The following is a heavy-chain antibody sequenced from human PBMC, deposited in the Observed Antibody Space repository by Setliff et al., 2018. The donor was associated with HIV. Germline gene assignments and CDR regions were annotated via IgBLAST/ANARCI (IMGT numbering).Heavy chain of an antibody. Sequence: ASVKVSCKASGYTFTSDDISWVRQAPGQGLEWMGWISAYNGRTFYADSVQGRFTISRDDSNNILFLQMNSLLAEDTAVYYCAKGVKFLDPWGQGTLVTVSS. CDR2: ISAYNGRT. D-gene: IGHD3-16*01. CDR3: AKGVKFLDP. J-gene: IGHJ5*02. CDR1: GYTFTSDD. V-gene: IGHV1-18*01.